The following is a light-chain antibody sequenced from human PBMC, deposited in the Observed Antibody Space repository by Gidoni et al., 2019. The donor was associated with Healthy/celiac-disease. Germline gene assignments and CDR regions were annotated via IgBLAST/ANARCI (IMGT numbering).Light chain of an antibody. CDR1: QSIISY. Sequence: DIQMTQSTSSLSASVGDRVTITCRASQSIISYLNWYQQTPGKAPKLLIYAASSLQSGVPSRFSGRGSVTDFTLTIRSLPPEDFATYYCQQSYSTPVTFGQGTQVEIK. V-gene: IGKV1-39*01. J-gene: IGKJ1*01. CDR3: QQSYSTPVT. CDR2: AAS.